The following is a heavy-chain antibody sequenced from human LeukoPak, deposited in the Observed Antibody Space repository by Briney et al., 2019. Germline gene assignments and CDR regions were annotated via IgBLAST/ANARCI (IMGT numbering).Heavy chain of an antibody. Sequence: PSETLSLTCTVSGGSIRSSYYYWGWIRQPPGKGLEWIGSIYDSGSTYYNPSLKSRVTISVDTSKNQFSLKLNSVTAADTAVYYCAREDYSNYGIFDYWGQGTLVTVSS. J-gene: IGHJ4*02. CDR3: AREDYSNYGIFDY. D-gene: IGHD4-11*01. CDR1: GGSIRSSYYY. V-gene: IGHV4-39*02. CDR2: IYDSGST.